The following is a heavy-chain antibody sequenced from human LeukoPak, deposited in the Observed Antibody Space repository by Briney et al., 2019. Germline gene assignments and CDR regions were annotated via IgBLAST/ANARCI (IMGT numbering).Heavy chain of an antibody. CDR1: GFTFSSYG. D-gene: IGHD3-10*01. J-gene: IGHJ6*03. CDR3: AKSGGSGSREEYMDV. Sequence: GGSLRLSCAASGFTFSSYGMHWVRQAPGKGLEWVAVISYDGSNKYYADSVKGRFTISRDNSKNTLYLQMNSLRAEDTAVYYCAKSGGSGSREEYMDVWGKGTTVTISS. CDR2: ISYDGSNK. V-gene: IGHV3-30*18.